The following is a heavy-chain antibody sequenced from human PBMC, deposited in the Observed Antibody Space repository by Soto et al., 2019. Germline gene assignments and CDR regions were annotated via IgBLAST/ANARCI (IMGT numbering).Heavy chain of an antibody. V-gene: IGHV1-69*13. CDR3: AREAPYCTSATCPKFYDMDV. J-gene: IGHJ6*02. Sequence: ASVKVSCKASGGTFGSYAITWVRRAPRQGLEWLGGIIPILNSPAYAQKFQARVVITADEITNTAYMELNSLRFDDTAVYYCAREAPYCTSATCPKFYDMDVWGQGTTVTVSS. CDR1: GGTFGSYA. CDR2: IIPILNSP. D-gene: IGHD2-2*01.